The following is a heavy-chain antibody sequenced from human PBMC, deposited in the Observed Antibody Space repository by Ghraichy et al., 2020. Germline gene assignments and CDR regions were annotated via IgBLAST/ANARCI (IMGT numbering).Heavy chain of an antibody. D-gene: IGHD5-18*01. V-gene: IGHV4-39*01. J-gene: IGHJ5*02. CDR3: ARQGTAMATIDGWFDP. CDR1: GGSISSSSYY. Sequence: SETLSLTCTVSGGSISSSSYYWGWIRQPPGKGLEWIGSIYYSGSTYYNPSLKSRVTISVDTSKNQFSLKLSSVTAADTAVYYCARQGTAMATIDGWFDPWGQGTLVTVSS. CDR2: IYYSGST.